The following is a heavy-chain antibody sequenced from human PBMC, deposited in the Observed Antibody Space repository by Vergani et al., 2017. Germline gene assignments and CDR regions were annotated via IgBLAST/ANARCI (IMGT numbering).Heavy chain of an antibody. V-gene: IGHV5-51*01. CDR3: ARHTTYTDS. CDR2: IYPADSDT. J-gene: IGHJ4*02. CDR1: EYSFGHYW. D-gene: IGHD1-1*01. Sequence: EVELVQSGPEMRKPGESLKISCKGSEYSFGHYWIGWVRQMPGKGLEWMGIIYPADSDTRYSPSFQGQDTISADKSISTAFLQWDSLKASDTALYYCARHTTYTDSWGQGTLVTVSS.